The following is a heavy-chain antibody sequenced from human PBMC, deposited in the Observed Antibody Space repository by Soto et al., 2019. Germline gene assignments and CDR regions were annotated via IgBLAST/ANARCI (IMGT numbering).Heavy chain of an antibody. J-gene: IGHJ4*02. V-gene: IGHV1-46*01. Sequence: YMRWVRQAPGQGLEWMGIINPSGGSTSYAQKFQGRVTMTRDTSTSTVYMELSSLRSEDTAVYYCAREAGAFDYCGQGTLVTVPS. CDR1: Y. CDR2: INPSGGST. CDR3: AREAGAFDY. D-gene: IGHD6-19*01.